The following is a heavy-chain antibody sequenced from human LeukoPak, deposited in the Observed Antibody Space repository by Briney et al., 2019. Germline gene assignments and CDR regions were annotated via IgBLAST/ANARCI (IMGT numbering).Heavy chain of an antibody. J-gene: IGHJ4*02. V-gene: IGHV1-46*01. Sequence: ASVKVSCKASRYTFTSYYIHWVRQAPGQGLEWMGIMNPSGGSTSYAQKFRGRVTMTRDTSTTTVYMEMSSLSSEDTAMYYCAKSRTASSASSDHWGQGTLVTVSS. CDR2: MNPSGGST. D-gene: IGHD2-21*02. CDR3: AKSRTASSASSDH. CDR1: RYTFTSYY.